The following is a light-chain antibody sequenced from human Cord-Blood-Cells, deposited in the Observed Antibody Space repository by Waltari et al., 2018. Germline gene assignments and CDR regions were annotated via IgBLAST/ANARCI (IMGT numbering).Light chain of an antibody. J-gene: IGLJ2*01. CDR2: DVS. CDR1: SRDVGGYNY. V-gene: IGLV2-14*01. Sequence: QSALTQPASVSGSPGQSITISCTGTSRDVGGYNYVYWYPQHPGKAPKIMICDVSSRTAGVSNRFSGSKSGNTASLTISGLQAEDEADYYCSSYTSSSTVVFGGVTKLTVL. CDR3: SSYTSSSTVV.